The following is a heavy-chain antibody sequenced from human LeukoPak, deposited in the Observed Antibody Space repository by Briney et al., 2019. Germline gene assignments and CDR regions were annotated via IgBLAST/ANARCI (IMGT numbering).Heavy chain of an antibody. CDR1: GGSISSSSYY. V-gene: IGHV4-39*07. D-gene: IGHD6-13*01. Sequence: SETLSLTCTVSGGSISSSSYYWAWIRQPPGRGLEWIGSISYSGSTFYNPSLKSRVTISVDTSKNQFSLKLSSVTAADTAVYYCARVGGIAAAVYDYWGQGTLVTVSS. CDR3: ARVGGIAAAVYDY. J-gene: IGHJ4*02. CDR2: ISYSGST.